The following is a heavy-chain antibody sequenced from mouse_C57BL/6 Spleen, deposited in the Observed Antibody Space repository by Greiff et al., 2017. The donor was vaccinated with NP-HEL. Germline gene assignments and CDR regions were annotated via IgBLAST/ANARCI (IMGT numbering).Heavy chain of an antibody. D-gene: IGHD1-1*01. Sequence: VQLQQSGAELVKPGASVKLSFTASGFNIKDHCMHLVKQSTEQCLELIGRIYPEDGETKFAPKFQGKATITADESSTTAYLKLIRLTSEDTAVYYCARLYYYGSSYWYFDVWGTGTTVTVSS. J-gene: IGHJ1*03. CDR3: ARLYYYGSSYWYFDV. CDR1: GFNIKDHC. CDR2: IYPEDGET. V-gene: IGHV14-2*01.